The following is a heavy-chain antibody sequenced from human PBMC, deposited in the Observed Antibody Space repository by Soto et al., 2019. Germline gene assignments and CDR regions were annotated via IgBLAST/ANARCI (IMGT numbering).Heavy chain of an antibody. CDR2: MNPNSGNT. Sequence: RASVKVSCKASGYTFTSYDINWVRQATGQGLEWMGWMNPNSGNTGYAQKFQGRVTMTRNTSISTAYMELSSLRSEDTAVYYCARGHFKLNAIFGVVIIPDPLLNYYYYGMDVWGQGTTVTVSS. D-gene: IGHD3-3*01. CDR3: ARGHFKLNAIFGVVIIPDPLLNYYYYGMDV. V-gene: IGHV1-8*01. CDR1: GYTFTSYD. J-gene: IGHJ6*02.